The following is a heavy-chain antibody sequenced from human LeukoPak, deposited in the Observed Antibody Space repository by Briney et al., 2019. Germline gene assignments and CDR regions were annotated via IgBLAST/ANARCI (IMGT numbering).Heavy chain of an antibody. V-gene: IGHV1-2*02. J-gene: IGHJ4*02. CDR1: GYTFTGYY. D-gene: IGHD1-1*01. CDR3: ARGTGTTWFSNY. Sequence: ASVKVSCQASGYTFTGYYMHWVRPAPGQGLEWMGWINPNSGGTNYAQKFQGRVTMTRDTSISTAYMELSRLRSDDTAVYYCARGTGTTWFSNYWGQGTLDTVSS. CDR2: INPNSGGT.